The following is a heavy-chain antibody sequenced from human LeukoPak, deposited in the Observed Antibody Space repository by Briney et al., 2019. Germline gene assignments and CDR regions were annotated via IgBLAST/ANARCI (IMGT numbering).Heavy chain of an antibody. V-gene: IGHV4-34*01. D-gene: IGHD4-17*01. CDR2: INHSGST. J-gene: IGHJ4*02. Sequence: SEALSLTCAVYGGSFSGYYRSWIRQPPGKGLEWIGEINHSGSTNYNPSLKSRVTISVDTSKNQFSLKLSSVTAADTAVYYCAIDYGDNDYWGQGTLVTVSS. CDR3: AIDYGDNDY. CDR1: GGSFSGYY.